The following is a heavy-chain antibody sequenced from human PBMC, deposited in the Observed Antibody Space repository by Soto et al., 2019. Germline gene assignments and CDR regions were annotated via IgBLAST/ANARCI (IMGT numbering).Heavy chain of an antibody. Sequence: EVQVVESGGGLVKPGGSLRLSCAASGFTFSSYSMNWVRQAPGKGLEWVSSISSSSTYIYYADSVKGRFTISRDNAKNSLYLQMNSLRVEDTAVYYCARSPVEIVATSLYWFDSWGQGTLVTVSS. CDR3: ARSPVEIVATSLYWFDS. CDR1: GFTFSSYS. D-gene: IGHD5-12*01. V-gene: IGHV3-21*01. J-gene: IGHJ5*01. CDR2: ISSSSTYI.